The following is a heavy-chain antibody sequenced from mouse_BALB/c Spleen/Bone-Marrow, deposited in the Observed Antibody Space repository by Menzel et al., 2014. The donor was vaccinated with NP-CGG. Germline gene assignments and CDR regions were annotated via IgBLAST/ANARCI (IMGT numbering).Heavy chain of an antibody. CDR1: GFDFSRYW. CDR2: INPESSTI. CDR3: ARPHYYGNLFV. J-gene: IGHJ1*01. Sequence: EVKLMESGGGLVQPGGSLKLSCAASGFDFSRYWMSWVRQAPGKGLEWIGEINPESSTINYTPSLKDKFIISRDNAKNTLYLQMSKVRSEDTALYYCARPHYYGNLFVWGAGTTVTVSS. D-gene: IGHD1-1*01. V-gene: IGHV4-1*02.